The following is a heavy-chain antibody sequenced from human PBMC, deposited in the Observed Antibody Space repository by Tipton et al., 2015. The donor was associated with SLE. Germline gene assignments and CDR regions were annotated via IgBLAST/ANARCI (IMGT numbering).Heavy chain of an antibody. CDR1: GGSISSYY. Sequence: TLSLTCTVSGGSISSYYWSWVRQPPGKGLEWIGYIYYSGSTNYNPSLKSRVTISVDTSKNQFSLKLSSVTAADTAVYYCAREGRGVVAAIDYWGQGTLVTVSS. D-gene: IGHD2-15*01. J-gene: IGHJ4*02. CDR2: IYYSGST. CDR3: AREGRGVVAAIDY. V-gene: IGHV4-59*01.